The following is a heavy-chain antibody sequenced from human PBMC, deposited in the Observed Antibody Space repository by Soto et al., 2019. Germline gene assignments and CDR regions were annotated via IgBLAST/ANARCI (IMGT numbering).Heavy chain of an antibody. CDR1: GGTFSSYA. CDR3: GVSPDSYYFDY. V-gene: IGHV1-69*13. D-gene: IGHD3-22*01. J-gene: IGHJ4*02. CDR2: IIPIFGTA. Sequence: SSVKVSCKASGGTFSSYAISWVRQAPGQGLEWMGGIIPIFGTANYAQKFQGRVTITADESTSTAYMEMSSLRSEDTAVYYCGVSPDSYYFDYWGQGTLVTVS.